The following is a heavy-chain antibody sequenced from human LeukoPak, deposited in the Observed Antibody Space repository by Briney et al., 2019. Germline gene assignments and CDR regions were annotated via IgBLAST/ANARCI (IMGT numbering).Heavy chain of an antibody. CDR2: ISSSSSSYI. CDR3: ARDPGYCSGGSCYSSPWAY. Sequence: GGSLRLSCAASGFTFSSYSMDWVRQAPGKGLEWVSSISSSSSSYIYYADSVKGRFTICRDNAKNSLYLQMNSLRAEDTAVYYCARDPGYCSGGSCYSSPWAYWGQGTLVTVSS. J-gene: IGHJ4*02. D-gene: IGHD2-15*01. V-gene: IGHV3-21*01. CDR1: GFTFSSYS.